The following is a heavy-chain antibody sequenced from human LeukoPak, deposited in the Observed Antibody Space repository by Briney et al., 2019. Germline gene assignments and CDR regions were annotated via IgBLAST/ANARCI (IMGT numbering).Heavy chain of an antibody. V-gene: IGHV1-2*02. Sequence: ASVKVSCKASGYTFTGQYMHWVRQAPGQGPEWMGWINPNSGDTNYAQKFQGRVTMTRDTSISTAYMELSRLRSDDTAVYYCARDLRSISDYYYYYYMDVWGKGTTVIVSS. CDR3: ARDLRSISDYYYYYYMDV. J-gene: IGHJ6*03. CDR1: GYTFTGQY. CDR2: INPNSGDT. D-gene: IGHD1-26*01.